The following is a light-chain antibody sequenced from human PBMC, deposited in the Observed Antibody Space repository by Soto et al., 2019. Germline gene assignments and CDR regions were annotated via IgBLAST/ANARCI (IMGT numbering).Light chain of an antibody. CDR2: DVS. CDR3: SSYTSSSTLV. J-gene: IGLJ2*01. CDR1: SSDVGGYNY. Sequence: QSALTQPASVSGSPGQSITISCTGTSSDVGGYNYVSWYQRHPGKAPKLMIYDVSNRPSGVSNRFSGSKSGNTASLTISGLQAEDEADYYSSSYTSSSTLVFGGGTKLTVL. V-gene: IGLV2-14*01.